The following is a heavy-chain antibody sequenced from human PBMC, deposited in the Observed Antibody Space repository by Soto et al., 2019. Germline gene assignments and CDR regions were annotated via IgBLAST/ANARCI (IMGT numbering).Heavy chain of an antibody. CDR2: ISFDGTNK. J-gene: IGHJ4*02. D-gene: IGHD3-3*01. Sequence: QVKLVEAGGGVVQPGRSLGLSCAASGFMFNNYGMHWVRQAPGKGLEWVAIISFDGTNKYYADSVMGRFTISRDNSKNTLYLQVTSLRDEDTAVYYCAKDILGDSRYSHHGGDFWGQGTRVTVSS. V-gene: IGHV3-30*18. CDR1: GFMFNNYG. CDR3: AKDILGDSRYSHHGGDF.